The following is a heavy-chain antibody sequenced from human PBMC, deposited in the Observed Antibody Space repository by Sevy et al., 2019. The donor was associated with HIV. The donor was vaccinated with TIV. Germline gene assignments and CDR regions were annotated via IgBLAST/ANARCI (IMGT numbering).Heavy chain of an antibody. CDR1: GFTFSSYA. CDR3: VKAPPNYDILTTSLDC. V-gene: IGHV3-23*01. Sequence: GGSLRLSCAASGFTFSSYAMSWVRQAPGKGLEWVSIISGSGSNTYYADSVKGRFTISRDNSKNTLYLQMNTLRAEDTAVYYCVKAPPNYDILTTSLDCWGQGTLVTVSS. J-gene: IGHJ4*02. CDR2: ISGSGSNT. D-gene: IGHD3-9*01.